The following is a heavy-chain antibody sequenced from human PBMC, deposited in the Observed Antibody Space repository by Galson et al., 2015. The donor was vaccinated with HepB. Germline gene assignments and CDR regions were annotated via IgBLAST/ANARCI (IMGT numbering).Heavy chain of an antibody. CDR2: ATSSNIYK. J-gene: IGHJ4*02. CDR1: GFSFSYYT. D-gene: IGHD4/OR15-4a*01. CDR3: ARFELGATSSPFDY. Sequence: SLRLSCAASGFSFSYYTMNWVRQAPGRGLEWVSSATSSNIYKYNADSVKGRFTISRDNAKNSLYLQMNSLRPEDTAVYYCARFELGATSSPFDYWGQGTLVTVSS. V-gene: IGHV3-21*01.